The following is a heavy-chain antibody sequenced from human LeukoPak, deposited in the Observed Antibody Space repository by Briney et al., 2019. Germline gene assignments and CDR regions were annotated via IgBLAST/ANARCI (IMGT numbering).Heavy chain of an antibody. J-gene: IGHJ4*02. CDR3: ARHGIRVVPASMFDF. D-gene: IGHD2-2*01. Sequence: SETLSLTCTVSGGSISSHYWSWIRQPPGKALEWIGYIYGSGRSNYNPSLKSRVTMSVDTSKNQFSLKLSSVTAADTAVYFCARHGIRVVPASMFDFWGQGILVTVSS. CDR2: IYGSGRS. V-gene: IGHV4-59*08. CDR1: GGSISSHY.